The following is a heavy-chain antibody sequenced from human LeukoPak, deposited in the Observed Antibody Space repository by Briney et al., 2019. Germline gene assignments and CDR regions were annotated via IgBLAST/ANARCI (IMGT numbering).Heavy chain of an antibody. CDR1: GGSFSGYY. V-gene: IGHV4-34*01. CDR3: ARAYFDWSRRYNWFDP. CDR2: INHSGST. Sequence: PSETLSLTCAVYGGSFSGYYWSWIRHPPGKGRECIGEINHSGSTNHNPSLKSRVTISVDTSKNQFSLKLSSVTAADTAVYYCARAYFDWSRRYNWFDPWGQGTLVTVSS. J-gene: IGHJ5*02. D-gene: IGHD3-9*01.